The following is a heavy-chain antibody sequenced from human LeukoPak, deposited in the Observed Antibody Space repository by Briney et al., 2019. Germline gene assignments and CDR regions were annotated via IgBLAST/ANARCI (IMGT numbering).Heavy chain of an antibody. CDR1: GGSISSYY. CDR2: IYYSGST. D-gene: IGHD3-10*01. J-gene: IGHJ5*02. CDR3: ARDLVTFTGYYGSGTYVNCLDP. Sequence: PSETLSLTCTVSGGSISSYYWSWIRQPPGKGLEWIGYIYYSGSTNYNPSLKSRVTISVDTSKNQFSLKLTSVTAADTAVYYCARDLVTFTGYYGSGTYVNCLDPWGQGTLVTVSS. V-gene: IGHV4-59*12.